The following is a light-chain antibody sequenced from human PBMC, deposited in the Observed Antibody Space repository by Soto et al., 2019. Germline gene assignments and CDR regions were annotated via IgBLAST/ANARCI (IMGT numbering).Light chain of an antibody. V-gene: IGKV3-20*01. CDR3: QQYGSSRWT. Sequence: EVVLTQSPGTLSLSPGERTTLSCRASQSVSSSYLAWYQQKPGQAPRLLISAASSRATGIPDRFSGSGSGTDFTLTISRLEPEDFAVYYCQQYGSSRWTFGQGTKVEIK. J-gene: IGKJ1*01. CDR1: QSVSSSY. CDR2: AAS.